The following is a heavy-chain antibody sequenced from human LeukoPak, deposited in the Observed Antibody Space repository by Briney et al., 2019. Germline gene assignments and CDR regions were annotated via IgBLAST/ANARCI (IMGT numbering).Heavy chain of an antibody. CDR2: ISSSSSYI. V-gene: IGHV3-21*01. D-gene: IGHD5-12*01. Sequence: GGSLRLSCAASGFTFSSYSMNWVRQAPGKGLEWVSSISSSSSYIYYADSVKGRFTISRDNAKNSLYLQMNSLRAEDTAVYYCARGSSAYDPPHDYWGQGTLVTVSS. J-gene: IGHJ4*02. CDR3: ARGSSAYDPPHDY. CDR1: GFTFSSYS.